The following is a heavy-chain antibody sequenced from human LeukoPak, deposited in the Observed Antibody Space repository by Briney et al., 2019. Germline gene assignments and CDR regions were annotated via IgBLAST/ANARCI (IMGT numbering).Heavy chain of an antibody. CDR2: ISFDGRNT. CDR1: GFTFSGAC. D-gene: IGHD3-3*01. Sequence: GGSLRLSCAASGFTFSGACMHWVRQAPGKGLECVAAISFDGRNTYYADSVKGRFTISRDNSQNTLYLQMNRLTDEDTAVYYSAKADNFDFWRGYYYSFGMDVWGQGTTVTVSS. V-gene: IGHV3-30*18. J-gene: IGHJ6*02. CDR3: AKADNFDFWRGYYYSFGMDV.